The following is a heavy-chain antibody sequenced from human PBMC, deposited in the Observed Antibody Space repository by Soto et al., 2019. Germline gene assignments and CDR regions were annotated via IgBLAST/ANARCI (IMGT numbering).Heavy chain of an antibody. D-gene: IGHD3-22*01. CDR3: VLGSSGYYFDY. J-gene: IGHJ4*02. CDR2: IWYDGSNK. Sequence: QVQLVESGGGVVQPGRSLRLSCAASGFTFSSYGMHWVRQAPGKGLEWVAVIWYDGSNKYYADSVKGRFTISRDNSKNTLYLQMNSLRAEDTAVYYCVLGSSGYYFDYWGQGTLVTVSS. V-gene: IGHV3-33*01. CDR1: GFTFSSYG.